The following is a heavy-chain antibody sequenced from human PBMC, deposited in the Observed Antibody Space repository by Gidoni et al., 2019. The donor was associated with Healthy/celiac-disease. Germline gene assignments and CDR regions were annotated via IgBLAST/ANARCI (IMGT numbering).Heavy chain of an antibody. CDR2: ISYDGSNK. CDR3: ARALRLGELSLPYY. J-gene: IGHJ4*02. V-gene: IGHV3-30*01. CDR1: GFTFSSYA. Sequence: QVKLVESGGGVVQPGRSLRLSCAASGFTFSSYAMHWVRQAPGKGLEWLAVISYDGSNKYYADSVKGRFTISRDNSKNTLYLQMNSRRAEDTAVYYCARALRLGELSLPYYWGQGTLVTVSS. D-gene: IGHD3-16*02.